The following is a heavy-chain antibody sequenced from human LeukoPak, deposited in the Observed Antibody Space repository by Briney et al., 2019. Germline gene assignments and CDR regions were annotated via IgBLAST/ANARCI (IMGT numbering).Heavy chain of an antibody. J-gene: IGHJ4*02. CDR1: GFTFGDYA. D-gene: IGHD6-25*01. CDR3: TTERWDSSGHLYYFDY. CDR2: IRSKAYGGTT. V-gene: IGHV3-49*04. Sequence: GGSLRLSCTASGFTFGDYAMSWVRQAPGKGLEWVGFIRSKAYGGTTEYAASVKGRFTISRDDSKSIAYLQMNSLKTEDTAVYHCTTERWDSSGHLYYFDYWGQGALVTVSS.